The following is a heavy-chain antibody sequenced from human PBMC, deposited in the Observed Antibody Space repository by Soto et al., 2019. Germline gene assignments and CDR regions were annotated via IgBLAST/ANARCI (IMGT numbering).Heavy chain of an antibody. CDR1: GFTFSSYG. V-gene: IGHV3-33*01. J-gene: IGHJ4*02. Sequence: QVQLVESGGGVVQPGRSLRLSCAASGFTFSSYGMHWVRQAPGKGLEWVAVIWYDGSNKYYADSVKGRFTISRDNSKNPLYLQMNSLRAEDTAVYYCARSTTVTTGFDYWGQGTLVTVSS. CDR3: ARSTTVTTGFDY. CDR2: IWYDGSNK. D-gene: IGHD4-17*01.